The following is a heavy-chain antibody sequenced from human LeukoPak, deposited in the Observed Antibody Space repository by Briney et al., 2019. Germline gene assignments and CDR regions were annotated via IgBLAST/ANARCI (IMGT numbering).Heavy chain of an antibody. CDR2: IRGSGGST. J-gene: IGHJ4*02. V-gene: IGHV3-23*01. CDR1: GFTFSSYG. D-gene: IGHD1-26*01. CDR3: AKDLSGSYEQFDY. Sequence: GGSLRLSCAASGFTFSSYGMSWVRQTPGKVLEWVSAIRGSGGSTYYADSVKGRFTISRDNSKNTLYLQMNSLRAEDTAVYYCAKDLSGSYEQFDYWGQGTLVTVSS.